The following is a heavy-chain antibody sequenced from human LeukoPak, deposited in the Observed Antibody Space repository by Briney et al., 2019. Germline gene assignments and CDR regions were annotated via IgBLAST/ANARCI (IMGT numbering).Heavy chain of an antibody. CDR2: IFYSGST. J-gene: IGHJ4*02. Sequence: SETLSLTCTVSSGSISTSNYYWGWVRQPPGKALEWIGNIFYSGSTYYSPSLKSRVTISVDTSKNQFSLKLSSVTAADTAVYYCARSDWYSGYYSNWGQGTLVTVSS. V-gene: IGHV4-39*07. CDR3: ARSDWYSGYYSN. CDR1: SGSISTSNYY. D-gene: IGHD3-22*01.